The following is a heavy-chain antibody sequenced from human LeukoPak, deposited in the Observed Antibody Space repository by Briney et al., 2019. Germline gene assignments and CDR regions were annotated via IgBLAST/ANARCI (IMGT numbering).Heavy chain of an antibody. CDR1: GGSISSYY. V-gene: IGHV4-59*01. J-gene: IGHJ5*02. D-gene: IGHD2-15*01. CDR3: ARDRPWACSGGSCHGDWFDP. CDR2: IYYSGST. Sequence: SETLSLTCTVSGGSISSYYWSWIRQPPGKRLEWIGYIYYSGSTNYNPSLKSRVTISVDTSKNQFSLKLSSVTAADTAVYYCARDRPWACSGGSCHGDWFDPWGQGTLVTVSS.